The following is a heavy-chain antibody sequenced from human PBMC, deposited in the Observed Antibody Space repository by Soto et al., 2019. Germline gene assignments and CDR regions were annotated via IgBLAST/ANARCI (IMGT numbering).Heavy chain of an antibody. Sequence: GESLKISCQASGYTFTIYWIGWVRQMPGKGLEWMGIIYPSDSDTRYSPSFQGQVTISADQSINTAYLQWDSLKASDTAIYYCARPANTVADHFDLWGQGTPVTVSS. J-gene: IGHJ4*02. CDR2: IYPSDSDT. CDR3: ARPANTVADHFDL. CDR1: GYTFTIYW. V-gene: IGHV5-51*01. D-gene: IGHD4-17*01.